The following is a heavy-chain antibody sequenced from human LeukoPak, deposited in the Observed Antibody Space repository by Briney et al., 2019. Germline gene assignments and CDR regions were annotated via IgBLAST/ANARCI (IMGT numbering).Heavy chain of an antibody. Sequence: GSLRLSCAASGFTFSSYDMHWVRQATGKGLEWVSAIGTAGDTYYPGSVKGRFTISRKNAKNSLYLQMNSLRAGDTAVYYCARARFLGSGGFDYWGQGTLVTVSS. CDR3: ARARFLGSGGFDY. CDR1: GFTFSSYD. D-gene: IGHD3-3*01. J-gene: IGHJ4*02. V-gene: IGHV3-13*01. CDR2: IGTAGDT.